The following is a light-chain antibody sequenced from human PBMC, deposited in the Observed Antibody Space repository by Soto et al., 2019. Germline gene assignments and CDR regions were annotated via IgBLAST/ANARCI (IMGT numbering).Light chain of an antibody. Sequence: DIQMTQSPSTLSGSVGDRFTITCRAIQSVSGWLAWYQQKPGEAPKLLIYDASALPRGVPSRFSGSGSGTKFTLTIASLQPDDFATYYCQQYETFSGTFGPGTKVDIK. V-gene: IGKV1-5*01. CDR3: QQYETFSGT. CDR1: QSVSGW. CDR2: DAS. J-gene: IGKJ1*01.